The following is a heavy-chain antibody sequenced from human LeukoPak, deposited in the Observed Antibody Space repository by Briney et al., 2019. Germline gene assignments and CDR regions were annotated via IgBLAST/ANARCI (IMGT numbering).Heavy chain of an antibody. D-gene: IGHD2-21*01. CDR2: IYENGGTT. J-gene: IGHJ4*02. Sequence: GGSLSLSCEAPGFTFGIHAMSWVAQPQERGLEFVSVIYENGGTTYYADSVKGRFSISRDNSRNTLYLQMDSLRGEDTAVYYCAKDFRIGYSAHFDYWGQGALVTVSS. CDR1: GFTFGIHA. CDR3: AKDFRIGYSAHFDY. V-gene: IGHV3-23*01.